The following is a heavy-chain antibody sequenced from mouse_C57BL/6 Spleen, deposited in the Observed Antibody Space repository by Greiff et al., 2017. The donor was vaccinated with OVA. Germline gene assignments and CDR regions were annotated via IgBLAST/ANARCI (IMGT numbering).Heavy chain of an antibody. CDR2: IRSKSNNSAT. CDR3: VRHESLSDY. Sequence: EVKLVESGGGLVQPKGSLKLSCAASGFSFNTYAMNWVRQAPGKGLEWVARIRSKSNNSATYYADSVKDRFTISRDDSGSMLYLQMNNMKAEATAMYYCVRHESLSDYWGQGTTVTVSS. V-gene: IGHV10-1*01. J-gene: IGHJ4*01. CDR1: GFSFNTYA.